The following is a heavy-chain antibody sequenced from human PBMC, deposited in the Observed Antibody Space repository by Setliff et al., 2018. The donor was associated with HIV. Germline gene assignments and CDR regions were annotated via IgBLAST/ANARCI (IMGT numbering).Heavy chain of an antibody. J-gene: IGHJ3*02. V-gene: IGHV5-51*01. Sequence: PVESLKISCKGSGYSFTSYWIGWVRQMPGKGLEWMGIIYPGDSDTRYSPSFQGQVTISADKSISTAYLQWSSLKASDTAMYYCARQVPAAIGAFDIWGQGTMVTVSS. D-gene: IGHD2-2*02. CDR2: IYPGDSDT. CDR3: ARQVPAAIGAFDI. CDR1: GYSFTSYW.